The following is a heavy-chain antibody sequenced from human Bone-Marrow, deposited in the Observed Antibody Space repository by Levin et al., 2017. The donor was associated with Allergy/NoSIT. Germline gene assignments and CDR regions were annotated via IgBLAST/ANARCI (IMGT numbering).Heavy chain of an antibody. V-gene: IGHV4-61*01. D-gene: IGHD4-11*01. Sequence: SQTLPLTCTVSGGSVSSGSYYWSWIRQPPGKGLEWIGYIYYSGSTNYNPSLKSRVTISVDTSKNQFSLKLSSVTAADTAVYYCAREYSNYGRLAPGNYYMDVWGKGTTVTVSS. J-gene: IGHJ6*03. CDR3: AREYSNYGRLAPGNYYMDV. CDR2: IYYSGST. CDR1: GGSVSSGSYY.